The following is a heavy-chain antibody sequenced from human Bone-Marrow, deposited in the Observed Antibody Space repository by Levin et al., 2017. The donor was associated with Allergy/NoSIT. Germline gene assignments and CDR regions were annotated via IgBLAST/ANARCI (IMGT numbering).Heavy chain of an antibody. CDR2: VSTSSSYK. V-gene: IGHV3-21*01. Sequence: GGSLRLSCAASGFTFNNYRMNWVRQAPGKGLEWVSSVSTSSSYKSYAESVKGRFTISRDNAKNSLFLQINSLRAEDTAVYFCARGLESSSYAPDWFDSWGQGTQVTVSS. CDR3: ARGLESSSYAPDWFDS. CDR1: GFTFNNYR. D-gene: IGHD6-6*01. J-gene: IGHJ5*01.